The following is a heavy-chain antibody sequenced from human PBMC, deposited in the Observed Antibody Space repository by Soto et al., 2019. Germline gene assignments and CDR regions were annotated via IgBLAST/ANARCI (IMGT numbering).Heavy chain of an antibody. D-gene: IGHD3-22*01. V-gene: IGHV3-30-3*01. CDR1: AFTFSIYA. CDR3: ARGKYYYDSSGYYPDSMDV. CDR2: ISYDGSNK. J-gene: IGHJ6*01. Sequence: QPRGSLRLASDPSAFTFSIYAMHWVRRAPGKGLDLVAVISYDGSNKYYADSVKGRFTISRENSKNTLYLQMNRLRAEDTAVYYCARGKYYYDSSGYYPDSMDVWGQGTTVTVSS.